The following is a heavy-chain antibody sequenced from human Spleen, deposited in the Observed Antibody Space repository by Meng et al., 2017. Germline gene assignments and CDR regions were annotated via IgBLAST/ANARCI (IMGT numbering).Heavy chain of an antibody. Sequence: GESLKISCAASGFTVSHNYMSWVRQAPGEGLEWVSVIYSGGNTYYADSVKGRFTISRDNSKNTVFLQINSLRAEDTAVYYCASTGVRYYYDSSGYSFDYWGQGTLVTVSS. J-gene: IGHJ4*02. CDR1: GFTVSHNY. CDR2: IYSGGNT. D-gene: IGHD3-22*01. V-gene: IGHV3-66*02. CDR3: ASTGVRYYYDSSGYSFDY.